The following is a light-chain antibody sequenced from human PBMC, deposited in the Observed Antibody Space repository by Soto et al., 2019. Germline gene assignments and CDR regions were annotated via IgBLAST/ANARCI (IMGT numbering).Light chain of an antibody. J-gene: IGKJ1*01. V-gene: IGKV3-15*01. CDR2: VAS. Sequence: EIVMTQSPATLSVSPGEGATLSCRASQSVSSNLAWYQQKPGQAPRLLIYVASTRATGVPARFSGSGSGTEFTLTISRLQSDDFAVYHCQQYDHWWTFGQGNRVEVK. CDR3: QQYDHWWT. CDR1: QSVSSN.